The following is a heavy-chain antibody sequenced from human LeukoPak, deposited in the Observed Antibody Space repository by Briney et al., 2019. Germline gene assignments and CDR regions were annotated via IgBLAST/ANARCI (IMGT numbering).Heavy chain of an antibody. CDR2: IYYSGST. CDR3: ARDGPRDAFDI. Sequence: KPSQTLSLTCTVSGGSISSGGYYWSWIRQHPGKGLEWIGYIYYSGSTYYNPSLKIRVTISVDTSKNQFSLKLSSVTAADTAVYYCARDGPRDAFDIWGQGTMVTVSS. V-gene: IGHV4-31*03. J-gene: IGHJ3*02. CDR1: GGSISSGGYY.